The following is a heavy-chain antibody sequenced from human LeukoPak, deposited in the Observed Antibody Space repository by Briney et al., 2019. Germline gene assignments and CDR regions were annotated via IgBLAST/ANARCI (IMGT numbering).Heavy chain of an antibody. Sequence: GASVKVSCKASGYTFTSYGISWVRQAPGQGLEWMGWISLYDGNTNYAQKLQGRVTMTTDTSTSSAYMELRSLRSDGTAVYYCARLAASLNVLDYWGQGTLVTVSS. J-gene: IGHJ4*02. D-gene: IGHD6-25*01. V-gene: IGHV1-18*01. CDR2: ISLYDGNT. CDR3: ARLAASLNVLDY. CDR1: GYTFTSYG.